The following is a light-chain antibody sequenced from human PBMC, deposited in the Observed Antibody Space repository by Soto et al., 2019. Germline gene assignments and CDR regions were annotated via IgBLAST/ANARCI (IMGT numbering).Light chain of an antibody. Sequence: EIVLTQFPATLSLFPGETATLSCRASQTVSNYLAWYQQKPGQAPRLLISDASNRATGVPTRFSCSGSGTDFTLTISSLEPEDFAVYFCQQRNNWPRITFGQGTRLEIK. CDR2: DAS. CDR1: QTVSNY. CDR3: QQRNNWPRIT. J-gene: IGKJ5*01. V-gene: IGKV3-11*01.